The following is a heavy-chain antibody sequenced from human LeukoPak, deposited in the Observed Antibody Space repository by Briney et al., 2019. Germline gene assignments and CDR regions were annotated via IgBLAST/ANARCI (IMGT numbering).Heavy chain of an antibody. CDR3: ARHQRASQYYFDY. CDR1: GFTFSRHS. CDR2: MSDDTTNI. V-gene: IGHV3-48*01. Sequence: PGGSLRLSCAVSGFTFSRHSMSWVRQAPGRGLEWVSFMSDDTTNIYYAGSVRGRFTISRDNAGNSLFLQMNSLRAEDTAVYYCARHQRASQYYFDYWGQGILVTVSS. J-gene: IGHJ4*02.